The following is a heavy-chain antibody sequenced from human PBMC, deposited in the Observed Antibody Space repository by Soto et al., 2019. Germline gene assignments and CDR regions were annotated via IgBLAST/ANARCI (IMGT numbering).Heavy chain of an antibody. Sequence: QVQLVESGGGVVQPGRSLRLSCAASGFTFSIYGMHWVRQAPGKGLEWVAVIWYDGSNKYYADSVKGRFTISRDNSKNTLYLQMNSLRAEDTAVYYCARPQMGATTAFDYWGQGTLVTVSS. J-gene: IGHJ4*02. D-gene: IGHD5-12*01. CDR2: IWYDGSNK. V-gene: IGHV3-33*01. CDR3: ARPQMGATTAFDY. CDR1: GFTFSIYG.